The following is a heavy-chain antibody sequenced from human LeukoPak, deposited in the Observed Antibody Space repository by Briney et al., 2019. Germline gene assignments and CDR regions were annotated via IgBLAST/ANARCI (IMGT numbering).Heavy chain of an antibody. CDR3: AKTITTANTYYFDY. V-gene: IGHV3-23*01. CDR2: TSGSGGDT. D-gene: IGHD1-20*01. Sequence: GGSLRLSCAASGFTFSDYYMSWIRQAPGKGLEWVSATSGSGGDTYYADSVKGRFTISRDNSKNTLYLQMNSLRADDTAIYYCAKTITTANTYYFDYWGQGTLVTVSS. CDR1: GFTFSDYY. J-gene: IGHJ4*02.